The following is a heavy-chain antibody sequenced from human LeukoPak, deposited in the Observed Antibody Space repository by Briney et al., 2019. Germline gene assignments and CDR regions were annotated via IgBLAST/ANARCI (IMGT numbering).Heavy chain of an antibody. J-gene: IGHJ6*03. CDR2: INPNSGGT. CDR1: GYTFNSHG. CDR3: ARNLAARTYYYYYYMDV. Sequence: ASVKVSCKASGYTFNSHGISWVRQAPGQGLEWMGWINPNSGGTNYAQKFQGRVTMTRDTSISTAYMELSRLRSDDTAVYYCARNLAARTYYYYYYMDVWGKGTTVTVSS. D-gene: IGHD6-13*01. V-gene: IGHV1-2*02.